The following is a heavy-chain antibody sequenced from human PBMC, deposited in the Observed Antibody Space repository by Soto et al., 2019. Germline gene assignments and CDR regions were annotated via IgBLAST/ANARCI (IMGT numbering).Heavy chain of an antibody. J-gene: IGHJ6*02. CDR2: IYPGDSDT. CDR1: GDSFTRNW. D-gene: IGHD2-15*01. V-gene: IGHV5-51*01. Sequence: PGESLKISCRGSGDSFTRNWIVWVRQMPGKGLEWMGIIYPGDSDTRYSPSFRGQVTISADKSINTAYLQWSSLKASDTAMYYCATRVVVGHPFYYGLDVWGQGTTVTVSS. CDR3: ATRVVVGHPFYYGLDV.